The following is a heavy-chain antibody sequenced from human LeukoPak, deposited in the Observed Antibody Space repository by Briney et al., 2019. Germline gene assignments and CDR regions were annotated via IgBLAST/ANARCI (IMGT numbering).Heavy chain of an antibody. V-gene: IGHV4-34*01. D-gene: IGHD3-22*01. Sequence: SETLSLTCAVYGGSFSGYYWSWIRQPPGKGLEWIGEINHSGSTNYNPSLKSRVTISVDTSKNQFSLKLSSVTAADTAVYYCARERFIYDSSGYYDWFDPWGQGTLVTVSS. CDR1: GGSFSGYY. CDR2: INHSGST. J-gene: IGHJ5*02. CDR3: ARERFIYDSSGYYDWFDP.